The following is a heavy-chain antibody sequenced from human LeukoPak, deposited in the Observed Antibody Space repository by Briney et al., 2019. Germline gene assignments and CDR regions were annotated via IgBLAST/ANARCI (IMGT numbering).Heavy chain of an antibody. J-gene: IGHJ4*02. Sequence: GGSLRLSCAASGFTFSRYSINWVREAPGKGLEWISYISAGGSTMYYADSVKGRFTISRDNAKNALYLQVSSLRDEDTAVYYCARGEYDWGQGTLVTVSS. V-gene: IGHV3-48*02. CDR1: GFTFSRYS. CDR2: ISAGGSTM. D-gene: IGHD3-10*01. CDR3: ARGEYD.